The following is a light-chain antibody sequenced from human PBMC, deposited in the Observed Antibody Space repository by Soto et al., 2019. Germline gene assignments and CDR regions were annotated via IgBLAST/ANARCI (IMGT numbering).Light chain of an antibody. CDR3: CSDAGSSLDV. Sequence: QSVLTQPASVSGSPGQSITISCTRTNSDVGSFDFVSWYQQYPGKAPKVMIYEITKRPSGVSNRFSGSKSGNTASLTISGLQADDEADYYCCSDAGSSLDVFGTGTELTVL. J-gene: IGLJ1*01. CDR2: EIT. CDR1: NSDVGSFDF. V-gene: IGLV2-23*02.